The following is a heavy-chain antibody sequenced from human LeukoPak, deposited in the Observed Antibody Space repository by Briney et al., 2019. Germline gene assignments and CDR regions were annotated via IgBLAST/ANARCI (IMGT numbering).Heavy chain of an antibody. J-gene: IGHJ4*02. CDR1: GASISSYY. CDR2: ISYSGDT. V-gene: IGHV4-59*01. CDR3: TRDTWLDF. D-gene: IGHD3-16*01. Sequence: SETLSLTCTVSGASISSYYWTWIRQPPGKGLEWIGYISYSGDTNYNPSLKSRVTISIDTSKNQFSLKLSSVTAADTAVYYCTRDTWLDFWGQGTLVTVSS.